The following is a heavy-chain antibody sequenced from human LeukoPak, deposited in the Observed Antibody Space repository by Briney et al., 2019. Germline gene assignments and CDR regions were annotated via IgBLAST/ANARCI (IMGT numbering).Heavy chain of an antibody. J-gene: IGHJ5*02. V-gene: IGHV4-39*01. CDR3: ARHEYSGSYYGLSWFDP. CDR2: IYYSGST. CDR1: GGSISSSGYY. Sequence: SETLSLTCTVSGGSISSSGYYRGWIRQPPGKGLEWIASIYYSGSTYYNPSLKSRVTISVDTSKNQLSLKLSSLTAADTAVYYCARHEYSGSYYGLSWFDPWGQGTLVTVSS. D-gene: IGHD1-26*01.